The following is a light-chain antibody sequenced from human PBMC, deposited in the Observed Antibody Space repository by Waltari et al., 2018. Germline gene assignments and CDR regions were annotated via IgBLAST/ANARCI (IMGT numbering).Light chain of an antibody. CDR1: SYDVGGSNY. Sequence: QSALTQPRSVSGSPGQSVTISCTGTSYDVGGSNYVPWYQQYPGKAPKGMIYDVSKRPSGVTGSFSGAKAGNTAALTISGLQAEDEADYYCCSFAGTSWVFGGGTRVTVL. CDR2: DVS. V-gene: IGLV2-11*01. J-gene: IGLJ3*02. CDR3: CSFAGTSWV.